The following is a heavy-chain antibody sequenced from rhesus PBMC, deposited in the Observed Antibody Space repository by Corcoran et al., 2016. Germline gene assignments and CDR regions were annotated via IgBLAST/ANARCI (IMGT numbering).Heavy chain of an antibody. J-gene: IGHJ4*01. CDR3: TREPLFITGTTYRFFDY. CDR2: ISYTGKTI. Sequence: EVQLVESGGGLVQPGGSLRLSCVASGFTFSSFDMSWVRQAPGKGVEWVSYISYTGKTIYYADSVKGRFTISRDNAKNSLCLQRSSLRAEDTAVYYCTREPLFITGTTYRFFDYWGQGVLVTVSS. D-gene: IGHD1-7*02. CDR1: GFTFSSFD. V-gene: IGHV3-136*01.